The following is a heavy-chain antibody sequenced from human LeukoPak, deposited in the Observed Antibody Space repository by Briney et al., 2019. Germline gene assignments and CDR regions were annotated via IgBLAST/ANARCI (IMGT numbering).Heavy chain of an antibody. CDR2: IRYDGNDR. D-gene: IGHD5-18*01. CDR3: ARRKGRGYSYGGESFDY. Sequence: LPGGSLRLPCAASGFSFINYGMHWVRQAPAKGLEWVAFIRYDGNDRFYADSVRGRFTISRDTSKNTQYLHMNSLRVDDTAVYYCARRKGRGYSYGGESFDYWGQGTLVTVSS. J-gene: IGHJ4*02. V-gene: IGHV3-30*02. CDR1: GFSFINYG.